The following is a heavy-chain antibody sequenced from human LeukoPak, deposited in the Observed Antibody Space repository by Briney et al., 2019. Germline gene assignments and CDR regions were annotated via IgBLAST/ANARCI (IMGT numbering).Heavy chain of an antibody. D-gene: IGHD6-13*01. CDR3: AKVPGGQQLALWYFDL. Sequence: PGGSLRLSCAASGFTFSSYSMNWVRQAPGKGLEWVSSISSSSSYIYYADSVKGRFTISRDNAKNSLYLQMNSLRAEDTAVYYCAKVPGGQQLALWYFDLWGRGTLVTVSS. CDR1: GFTFSSYS. CDR2: ISSSSSYI. V-gene: IGHV3-21*01. J-gene: IGHJ2*01.